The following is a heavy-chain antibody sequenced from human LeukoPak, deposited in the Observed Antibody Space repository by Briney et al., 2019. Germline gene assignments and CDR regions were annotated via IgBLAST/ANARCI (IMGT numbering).Heavy chain of an antibody. CDR3: ARDRVGATNGHFDY. V-gene: IGHV3-30*04. D-gene: IGHD1-26*01. CDR2: ISYDGSNK. Sequence: GGSLRLSCAASGFTFSSYAMHWVRQGLGKGLEWVAVISYDGSNKYYADSVKGRFTISRDNSKNTLYLQMNSLRAEDTAVYYCARDRVGATNGHFDYWGQGTLVTVSS. J-gene: IGHJ4*02. CDR1: GFTFSSYA.